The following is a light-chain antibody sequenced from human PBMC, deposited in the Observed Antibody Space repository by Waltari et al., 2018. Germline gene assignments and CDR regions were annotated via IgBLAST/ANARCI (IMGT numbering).Light chain of an antibody. J-gene: IGKJ4*01. Sequence: EIVMTQSPVTLSVSPGERATLSCWASQTVGSDLAWYQQKPGQPPRLLIYGASTRATDIPARFSGHGSGTEFTLTISGLQSEDFAVYYCQQYNEWPPLTFGGWTKVDIK. CDR1: QTVGSD. CDR2: GAS. CDR3: QQYNEWPPLT. V-gene: IGKV3-15*01.